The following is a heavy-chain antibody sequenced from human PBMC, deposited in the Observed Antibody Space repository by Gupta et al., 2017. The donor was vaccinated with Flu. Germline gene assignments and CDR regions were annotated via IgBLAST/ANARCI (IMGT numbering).Heavy chain of an antibody. CDR1: SVSSDNYY. J-gene: IGHJ4*02. Sequence: SVSSDNYYWGLIGQPPGKGLEWIGTIYYSGVAYYTPSLRGRVTMSLDTSENQFSLKVNSVTAADTAVDYCACGVDYTAFAYWGQGSLVTVSS. CDR2: IYYSGVA. CDR3: ACGVDYTAFAY. D-gene: IGHD3-3*01. V-gene: IGHV4-39*01.